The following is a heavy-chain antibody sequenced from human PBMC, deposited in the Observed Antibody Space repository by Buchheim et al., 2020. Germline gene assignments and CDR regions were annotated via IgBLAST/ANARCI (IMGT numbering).Heavy chain of an antibody. Sequence: EVQLVESGGGLVQPGGSLRLSCAASGFTFSSYSMNWVRQAPGKGLEWVSYISSSSSTIYYADSVKGRFTISRDNAKNSLYLQMNSLRAEDTAVYYCARGDYDFWSGYYNLSRDNYGMDVRGQGTT. J-gene: IGHJ6*02. V-gene: IGHV3-48*01. CDR3: ARGDYDFWSGYYNLSRDNYGMDV. CDR2: ISSSSSTI. CDR1: GFTFSSYS. D-gene: IGHD3-3*01.